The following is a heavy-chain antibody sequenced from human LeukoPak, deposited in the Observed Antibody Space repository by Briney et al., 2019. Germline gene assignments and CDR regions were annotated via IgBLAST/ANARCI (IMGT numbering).Heavy chain of an antibody. CDR2: IKEDGSES. Sequence: PGGSLRLSCAASGFNFGEFWMAWVRQTPGMGLEWVADIKEDGSESFYADSVKGRFTISRDNSKNSLDLQMNRLRGDDTAVYYCARGPSLTMVRGVPAYYYDSSGFGYWGQGTLVTVSS. V-gene: IGHV3-7*01. D-gene: IGHD3-22*01. CDR3: ARGPSLTMVRGVPAYYYDSSGFGY. CDR1: GFNFGEFW. J-gene: IGHJ4*02.